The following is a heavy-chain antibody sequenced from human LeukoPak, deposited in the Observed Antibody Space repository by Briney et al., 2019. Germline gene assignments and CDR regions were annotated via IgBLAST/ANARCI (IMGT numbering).Heavy chain of an antibody. J-gene: IGHJ6*03. CDR1: GFTFSSYA. Sequence: GGSLRLSCAASGFTFSSYAMSWVRQAPGKGLEWVSAISGSGGSTYYADSVKGRFTISRDNSKNTLYLQMNSLRAEDTAVYYCAKNTGASAYYYYYMDVWGKGTTVTVSS. V-gene: IGHV3-23*01. CDR3: AKNTGASAYYYYYMDV. CDR2: ISGSGGST. D-gene: IGHD1-14*01.